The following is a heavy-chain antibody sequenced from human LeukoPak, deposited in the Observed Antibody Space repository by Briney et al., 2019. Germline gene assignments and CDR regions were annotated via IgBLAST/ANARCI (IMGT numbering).Heavy chain of an antibody. V-gene: IGHV4-4*02. D-gene: IGHD3-3*01. CDR3: AREVSEKAFDI. Sequence: KPSGTLSLTCAVSGGSIKSNNWWSWVRPPPGKGLEWIGEIYHSGSTNYNPSLKSRVTISVDTSKNQFSLKLSSVTAADTAVCYCAREVSEKAFDIWGQGTMVTVSS. CDR2: IYHSGST. J-gene: IGHJ3*02. CDR1: GGSIKSNNW.